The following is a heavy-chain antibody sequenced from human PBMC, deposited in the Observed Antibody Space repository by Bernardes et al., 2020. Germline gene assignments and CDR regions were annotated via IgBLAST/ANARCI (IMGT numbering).Heavy chain of an antibody. J-gene: IGHJ6*04. D-gene: IGHD2-2*01. CDR1: GGSISSSSYY. CDR3: ASPTNIVVVPAAMYLSGYYGMDV. CDR2: IYYSGST. Sequence: SETLSLTCTVSGGSISSSSYYWGWIRQPPGKGLEWIGSIYYSGSTYYNPSLKSRVTISVDTSKNQFSLKLSSVTAADTAVYYCASPTNIVVVPAAMYLSGYYGMDVWGKGTTVTVSS. V-gene: IGHV4-39*01.